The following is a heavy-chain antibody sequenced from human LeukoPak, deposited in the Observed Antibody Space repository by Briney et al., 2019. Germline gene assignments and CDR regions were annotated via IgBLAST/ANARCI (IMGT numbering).Heavy chain of an antibody. Sequence: GGSLRLSCAASGFTFSSYSMNWVRQAPGKGLEWVSYISSSSSTIYYADSVKGRFTISRDNAKNSLYLQMNSLRAEDTAVYYCATSLVSWYVRGAFDIWGQGTMVTVSS. V-gene: IGHV3-48*01. D-gene: IGHD6-13*01. CDR2: ISSSSSTI. J-gene: IGHJ3*02. CDR1: GFTFSSYS. CDR3: ATSLVSWYVRGAFDI.